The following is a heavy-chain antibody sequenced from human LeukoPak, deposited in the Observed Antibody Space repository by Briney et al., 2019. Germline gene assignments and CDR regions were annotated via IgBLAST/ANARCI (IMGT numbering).Heavy chain of an antibody. J-gene: IGHJ4*02. V-gene: IGHV3-23*01. D-gene: IGHD3-9*01. Sequence: GGSLRLSCAASGFSFSSYAMSWVRQAPGKGLDWVSAISGSGGSTYYADSVKGRFTISRDNSKNTLDLQMNSLRAEDTAVYFCAKAHYHILTGHYYFDSWGQGTLVTVSS. CDR3: AKAHYHILTGHYYFDS. CDR1: GFSFSSYA. CDR2: ISGSGGST.